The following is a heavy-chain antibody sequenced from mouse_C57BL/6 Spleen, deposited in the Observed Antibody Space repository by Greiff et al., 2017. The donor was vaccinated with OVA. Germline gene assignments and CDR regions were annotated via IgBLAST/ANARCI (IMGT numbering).Heavy chain of an antibody. CDR3: ARTTRDYFDF. V-gene: IGHV5-17*01. J-gene: IGHJ2*01. CDR2: ISSGSSTI. CDR1: GFTFSDYG. Sequence: EVHLVESGGGLVKPGGSLKLSCAASGFTFSDYGMHWVRQAPAKGLEWVAYISSGSSTIYYAATVKGRFTISRDNAKNTLFLQMTSLRSEDTAMYYCARTTRDYFDFWGQGTTLTVSS. D-gene: IGHD5-5*01.